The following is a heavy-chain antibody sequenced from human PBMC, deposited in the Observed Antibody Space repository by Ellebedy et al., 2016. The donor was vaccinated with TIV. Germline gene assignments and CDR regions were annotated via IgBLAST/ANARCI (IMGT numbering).Heavy chain of an antibody. Sequence: SVKVSCXASGGTFSSYAISWVRQAPGQGLEWMGGIIPIFGTANYAQKFQGRVTITADKSTSTAYMELSSLRSEDTAVYYCARGFTMVREFDPWGQGTLVTVSS. V-gene: IGHV1-69*06. J-gene: IGHJ5*02. CDR1: GGTFSSYA. D-gene: IGHD3-10*01. CDR3: ARGFTMVREFDP. CDR2: IIPIFGTA.